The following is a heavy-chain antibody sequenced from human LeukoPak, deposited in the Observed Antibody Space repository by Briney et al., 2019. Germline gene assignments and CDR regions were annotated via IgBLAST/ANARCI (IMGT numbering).Heavy chain of an antibody. V-gene: IGHV3-33*06. CDR2: IWYDGSNK. CDR3: AKDLSDSSGYYPNPWFDP. CDR1: GFTFSSYG. Sequence: GGSLRLSCAASGFTFSSYGMHWVRQAPGKGLEWVAVIWYDGSNKYYADSVKGRFTISRDNSKNTLYLQMNSLRAEDTAVYYCAKDLSDSSGYYPNPWFDPWGQGTLVTVSS. J-gene: IGHJ5*02. D-gene: IGHD3-22*01.